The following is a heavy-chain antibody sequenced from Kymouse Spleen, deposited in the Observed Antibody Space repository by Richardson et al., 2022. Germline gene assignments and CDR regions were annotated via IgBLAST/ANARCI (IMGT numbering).Heavy chain of an antibody. Sequence: EVQLVESGGGLVQPGGSLKLSCAASGFTFSGSAMHWVRQASGKGLEWVGRIRSKANSYATAYAASVKGRFTISRDDSKNTAYLQMNSLKTEDTAVYYCTRHDYDILTGYGAFDIWGQGTMVTVSS. V-gene: IGHV3-73*02. D-gene: IGHD3-9*01. CDR1: GFTFSGSA. CDR3: TRHDYDILTGYGAFDI. J-gene: IGHJ3*02. CDR2: IRSKANSYAT.